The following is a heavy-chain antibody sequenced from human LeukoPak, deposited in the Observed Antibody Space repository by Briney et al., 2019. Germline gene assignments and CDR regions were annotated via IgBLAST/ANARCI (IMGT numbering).Heavy chain of an antibody. CDR2: IIPIFGTA. D-gene: IGHD1-1*01. J-gene: IGHJ6*03. CDR1: GGTFSSYA. CDR3: ASARMEDYYYYMDV. Sequence: SXXXXCKASGGTFSSYAISWVRQAPGQGLEWMGGIIPIFGTANYAQKFQGRVTITTDESTSTAYMELSSLRSEDTAVYYCASARMEDYYYYMDVWGKGTTVTVSS. V-gene: IGHV1-69*05.